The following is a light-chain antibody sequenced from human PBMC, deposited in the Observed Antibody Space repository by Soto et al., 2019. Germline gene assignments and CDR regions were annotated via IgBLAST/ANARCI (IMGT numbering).Light chain of an antibody. V-gene: IGLV1-51*01. J-gene: IGLJ2*01. Sequence: QSVLTQPPSVSAAPGQKVTISCSGSNSNIGNNYVSWYQQLPGTAPKLLIYDNNKRPSGIPDRFSGSKSGTSATLGITGLQTGDEADYYCGAWDDSLSAVFGGGTKLPVL. CDR2: DNN. CDR1: NSNIGNNY. CDR3: GAWDDSLSAV.